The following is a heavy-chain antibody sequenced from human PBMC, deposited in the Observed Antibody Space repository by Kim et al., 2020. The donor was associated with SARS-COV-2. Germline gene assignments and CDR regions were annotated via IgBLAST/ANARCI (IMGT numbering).Heavy chain of an antibody. J-gene: IGHJ4*02. D-gene: IGHD3-10*01. V-gene: IGHV1-2*06. CDR2: INPKSGGT. Sequence: ASVKVSCKASGHAFTDYYIHWVRHAPGQGLEWMGRINPKSGGTSYAQKFRGRVTMTRDTSISIAYMELSGLRSDDTAVYFCARGPPLLWPFENWGQGTLV. CDR3: ARGPPLLWPFEN. CDR1: GHAFTDYY.